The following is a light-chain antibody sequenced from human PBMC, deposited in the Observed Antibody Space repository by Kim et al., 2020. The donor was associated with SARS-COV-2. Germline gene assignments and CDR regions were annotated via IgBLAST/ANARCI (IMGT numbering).Light chain of an antibody. V-gene: IGKV1-39*01. Sequence: ASVGDRVTITCRASQSISSYLNWYQQKPGQAPKLLIYAASSLQSGVPLRFSGSGSGTDFTLTISSLQPEDFATYYCQQSYSTLWTFGQGTKVDIK. J-gene: IGKJ1*01. CDR2: AAS. CDR3: QQSYSTLWT. CDR1: QSISSY.